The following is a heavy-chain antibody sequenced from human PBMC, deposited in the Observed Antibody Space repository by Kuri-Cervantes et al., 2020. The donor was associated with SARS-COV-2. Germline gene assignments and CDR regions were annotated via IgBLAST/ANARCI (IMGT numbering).Heavy chain of an antibody. CDR2: INPSGGST. D-gene: IGHD2-15*01. Sequence: ASVKVSCKASGYTFTGYYMHWVRQAPGQGLEWMGIINPSGGSTSYAQKFQGRVTMTRDTSTSTVYMELSSLRSEDTAVYYCAREEEEGCSGGSCNQNWFDPWGQGTLVTVSS. CDR1: GYTFTGYY. V-gene: IGHV1-46*03. J-gene: IGHJ5*02. CDR3: AREEEEGCSGGSCNQNWFDP.